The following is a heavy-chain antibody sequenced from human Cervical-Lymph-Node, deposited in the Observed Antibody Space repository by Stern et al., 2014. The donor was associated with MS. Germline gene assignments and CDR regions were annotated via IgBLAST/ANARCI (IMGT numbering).Heavy chain of an antibody. V-gene: IGHV1-2*06. D-gene: IGHD4-23*01. J-gene: IGHJ4*02. CDR1: GYTFTAYY. CDR2: MNPSSRVT. Sequence: QVQLVESGAEVKKPGASVKVSCQASGYTFTAYYIHWLRQAPGQGLEWMGRMNPSSRVTSYAPDFEGRLTMTRDTPINTAYMELSSLTMDDAATYYCATRRGCSGGNCQSGTLEYWGQGTLVTVSS. CDR3: ATRRGCSGGNCQSGTLEY.